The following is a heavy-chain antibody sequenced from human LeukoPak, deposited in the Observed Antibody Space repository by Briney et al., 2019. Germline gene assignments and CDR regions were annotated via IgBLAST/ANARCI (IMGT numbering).Heavy chain of an antibody. CDR1: GYTFTGYY. CDR3: ARAAAAGTINFDY. Sequence: GASVKVSCKXSGYTFTGYYMHWVRQAPGQGLEWMGRINPNSGGTNYAQKFQGRVTMTRETSISTAYMELSRLRSDDTAVYYCARAAAAGTINFDYWGQGTLVTVSS. J-gene: IGHJ4*02. CDR2: INPNSGGT. D-gene: IGHD6-13*01. V-gene: IGHV1-2*06.